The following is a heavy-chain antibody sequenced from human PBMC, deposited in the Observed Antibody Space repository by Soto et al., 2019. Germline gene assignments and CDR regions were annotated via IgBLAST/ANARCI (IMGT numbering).Heavy chain of an antibody. CDR2: IRSKAYGGTT. D-gene: IGHD3-10*01. Sequence: GGSLRLSCTASGFTFGDYAMSWFRQAPGKGLEWVGFIRSKAYGGTTEYAASVKGRFTISRDDSKSIAYLQMNSLKTEDTAVYYCTRENIYYYGSGSPGIYYYMDVWGKGTTVTVSS. CDR1: GFTFGDYA. V-gene: IGHV3-49*03. J-gene: IGHJ6*03. CDR3: TRENIYYYGSGSPGIYYYMDV.